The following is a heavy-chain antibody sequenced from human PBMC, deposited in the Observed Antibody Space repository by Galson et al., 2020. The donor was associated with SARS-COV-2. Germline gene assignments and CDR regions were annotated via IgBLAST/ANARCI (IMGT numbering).Heavy chain of an antibody. CDR2: IKQDGSEK. Sequence: GESLKISCAASGFTFSSYWMSWVRQAPGKGLEWVANIKQDGSEKYYVDSVKGRFTISRDNAKNSLYLQMNSLRAEDTAVYYCATYPGRFLEWLTPPPYYYGIDVWGQGTTVTVS. D-gene: IGHD3-3*01. CDR1: GFTFSSYW. J-gene: IGHJ6*02. V-gene: IGHV3-7*01. CDR3: ATYPGRFLEWLTPPPYYYGIDV.